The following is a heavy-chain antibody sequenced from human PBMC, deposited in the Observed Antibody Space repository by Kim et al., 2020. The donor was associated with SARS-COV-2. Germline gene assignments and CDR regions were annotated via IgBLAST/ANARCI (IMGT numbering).Heavy chain of an antibody. CDR3: AKARRRGFWDLYDY. D-gene: IGHD3-10*01. J-gene: IGHJ4*02. CDR1: GFTFDDYA. V-gene: IGHV3-9*01. CDR2: ISWNRGSI. Sequence: GGSLRLSCAASGFTFDDYAMHWVRQAPGKGLEWVSGISWNRGSIGYADSVKGRFTISRDNAKNSLYLQMNSLRAEDTALYYCAKARRRGFWDLYDYWGQGTLVTVSS.